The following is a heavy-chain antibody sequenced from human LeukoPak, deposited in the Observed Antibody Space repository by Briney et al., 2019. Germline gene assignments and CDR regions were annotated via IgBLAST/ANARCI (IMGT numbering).Heavy chain of an antibody. CDR1: GFTFDDYA. V-gene: IGHV3-9*01. CDR2: ISWNSGSI. D-gene: IGHD3-22*01. J-gene: IGHJ3*02. Sequence: PGRSLRLSCAASGFTFDDYAMHWVRQAPGKGLEWVSGISWNSGSIGYADSVKGRFTISRDNAKNSPYLQMNSLRAEDTALYYCAKDVWPYYYDSSGYLVFDAFDIWGQGTMVTVSS. CDR3: AKDVWPYYYDSSGYLVFDAFDI.